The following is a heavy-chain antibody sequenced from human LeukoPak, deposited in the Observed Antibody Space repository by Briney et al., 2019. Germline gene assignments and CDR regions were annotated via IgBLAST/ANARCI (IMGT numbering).Heavy chain of an antibody. CDR3: TTHDVLTGG. CDR2: IKSKKDGETT. J-gene: IGHJ4*02. V-gene: IGHV3-15*01. CDR1: GFIFNNAW. Sequence: GGSLRLSCAGSGFIFNNAWMSWVRQAPGKGPEWVGRIKSKKDGETTNYAAPVKGRFLISRDDSRNTLYLQMNSLKVEDTAVYYCTTHDVLTGGWGQGTLVTVSS. D-gene: IGHD3-3*01.